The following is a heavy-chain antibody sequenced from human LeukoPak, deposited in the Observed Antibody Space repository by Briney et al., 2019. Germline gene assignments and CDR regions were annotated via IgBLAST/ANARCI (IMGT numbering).Heavy chain of an antibody. Sequence: GGSLRLSCAASGFPFGVYAVHWVRQAPGKGLEWVAVISNDGSNKYYADSVKGRFTISRDNSKNTLYLQMNSLTAEDTALYYCAREGFGSYVFDIWGQGTMVTVSS. CDR1: GFPFGVYA. D-gene: IGHD3-10*01. CDR3: AREGFGSYVFDI. V-gene: IGHV3-30-3*01. J-gene: IGHJ3*02. CDR2: ISNDGSNK.